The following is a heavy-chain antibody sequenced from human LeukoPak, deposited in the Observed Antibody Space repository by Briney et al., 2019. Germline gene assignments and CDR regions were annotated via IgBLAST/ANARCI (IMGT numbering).Heavy chain of an antibody. Sequence: GGSLRLSCATSGFTFSSHEMNWVRQAPGKGLEWISYITTSGTSTYYADSVKGRFTISRDNGKTALSLQMNSLRAEDTAVYYCVVHSATSCYWGQGTLVTVSS. CDR1: GFTFSSHE. D-gene: IGHD1-26*01. CDR3: VVHSATSCY. CDR2: ITTSGTST. J-gene: IGHJ4*02. V-gene: IGHV3-48*03.